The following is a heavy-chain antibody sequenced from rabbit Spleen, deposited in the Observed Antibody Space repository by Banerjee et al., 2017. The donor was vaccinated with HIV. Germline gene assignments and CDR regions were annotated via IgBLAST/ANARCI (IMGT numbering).Heavy chain of an antibody. V-gene: IGHV1S45*01. CDR2: INIGSGGT. J-gene: IGHJ4*01. D-gene: IGHD5-1*01. Sequence: QEQLVESGGGLVQPGGSLKLSCKASGFDFSNYGVSWVRQAPGKGLEWIAYINIGSGGTKYASWAKGRFTISKTSSTTVTLQMTSLTAADTATYFCARNVGGSNTLWGPGTLVTVS. CDR3: ARNVGGSNTL. CDR1: GFDFSNYG.